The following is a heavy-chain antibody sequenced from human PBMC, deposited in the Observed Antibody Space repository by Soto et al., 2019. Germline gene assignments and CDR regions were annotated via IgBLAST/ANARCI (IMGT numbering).Heavy chain of an antibody. V-gene: IGHV3-21*01. D-gene: IGHD1-1*01. CDR2: ISGSSTYI. CDR3: AREELPPGTSFNSWFDP. J-gene: IGHJ5*02. Sequence: PGGSLRLSCVGSGFTFSNYKMNWVRHAPGQGLEWVSSISGSSTYIYYADSVRGRFTISRDNAKNSVHLQMNSLRVEDTAVYFCAREELPPGTSFNSWFDPWGQGTLVTVSS. CDR1: GFTFSNYK.